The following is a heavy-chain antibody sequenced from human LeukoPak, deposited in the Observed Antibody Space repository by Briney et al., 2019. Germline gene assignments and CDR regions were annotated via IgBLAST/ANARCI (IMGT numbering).Heavy chain of an antibody. J-gene: IGHJ3*02. V-gene: IGHV3-11*01. Sequence: GGSLRLSCVASRFTFSDYYMSWVRQAPGKELAWVSYMSSGGSTISYADSVKGRFTISRDNAENSLYLQMNSLRVEDTAVYYCARVLRGGNSGYTFDIWGQGTMVTVSS. CDR3: ARVLRGGNSGYTFDI. CDR1: RFTFSDYY. CDR2: MSSGGSTI. D-gene: IGHD4-23*01.